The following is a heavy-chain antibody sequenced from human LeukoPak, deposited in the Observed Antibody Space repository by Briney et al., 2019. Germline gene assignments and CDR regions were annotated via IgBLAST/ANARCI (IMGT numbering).Heavy chain of an antibody. D-gene: IGHD2-2*01. Sequence: GGSLRLSCTASGFTFSSNWMTWVRQAPGKGLEWVANINEDGGGKYYVESVRGRFTISRDNARNSVHLELSNLRAEDTAVYYCATRRCSIAACRASSYRCFDFWGKGTTVIVSS. CDR1: GFTFSSNW. CDR2: INEDGGGK. V-gene: IGHV3-7*01. J-gene: IGHJ6*04. CDR3: ATRRCSIAACRASSYRCFDF.